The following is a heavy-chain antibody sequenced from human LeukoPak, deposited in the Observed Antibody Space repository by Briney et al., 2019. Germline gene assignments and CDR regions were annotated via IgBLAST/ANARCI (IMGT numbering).Heavy chain of an antibody. V-gene: IGHV1-18*01. CDR1: GYTFTSYG. D-gene: IGHD1-14*01. J-gene: IGHJ6*02. Sequence: ASVKVSCKASGYTFTSYGISWVRQAPGQGLEWMGWISAYNGNTNYAQKLQGRVTMTTDTSTSTACMELRSLRSDDTAVYYCARDDAGYYYYYGMDVWGQGTTVTVSS. CDR3: ARDDAGYYYYYGMDV. CDR2: ISAYNGNT.